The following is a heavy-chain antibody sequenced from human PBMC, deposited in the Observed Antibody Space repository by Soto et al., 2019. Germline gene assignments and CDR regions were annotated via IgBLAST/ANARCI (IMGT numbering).Heavy chain of an antibody. CDR2: INPNSGGT. CDR1: GYTFTGYY. D-gene: IGHD6-13*01. CDR3: ARGVSSSWYVNGMDV. Sequence: ASVKVSSKASGYTFTGYYMHWVRQAPGQGLEWMGWINPNSGGTNYAQKFQGWVTMTRDTSINTAYMELSRLRSDDTAVYYCARGVSSSWYVNGMDVWGQGTTVTVSS. J-gene: IGHJ6*02. V-gene: IGHV1-2*04.